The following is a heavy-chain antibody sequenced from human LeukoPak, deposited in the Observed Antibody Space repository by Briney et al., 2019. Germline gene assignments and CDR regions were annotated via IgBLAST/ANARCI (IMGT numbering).Heavy chain of an antibody. V-gene: IGHV3-30*04. CDR3: ARGWGGSSFYYYYYMDV. CDR1: GFTFSSYA. J-gene: IGHJ6*03. CDR2: ISYDGSNK. D-gene: IGHD3-16*01. Sequence: GGSLRLSCAASGFTFSSYAMHWVRQAPGKGLEWVAVISYDGSNKYYADSVKGRFTISRDNSKNTLYLQMSSLRAEDTAVYYCARGWGGSSFYYYYYMDVWGKGTTVTVSS.